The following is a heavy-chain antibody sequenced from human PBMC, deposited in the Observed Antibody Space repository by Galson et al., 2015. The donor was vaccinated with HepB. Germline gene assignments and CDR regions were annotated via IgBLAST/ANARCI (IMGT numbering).Heavy chain of an antibody. V-gene: IGHV3-30*18. CDR3: AKEVDIVVVPAAIPPFDY. CDR1: GFTFSSYG. CDR2: ISYDGSNK. J-gene: IGHJ4*02. Sequence: SLRLSCAASGFTFSSYGMHWVRQAPGKGLEWVAVISYDGSNKYYADSVKGRFTISRDNSKNTLYLQMNSLRAEDTAVYYCAKEVDIVVVPAAIPPFDYWGQGTLVTVSS. D-gene: IGHD2-2*02.